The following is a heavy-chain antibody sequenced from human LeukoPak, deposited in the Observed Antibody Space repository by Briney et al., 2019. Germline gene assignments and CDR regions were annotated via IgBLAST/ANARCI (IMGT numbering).Heavy chain of an antibody. D-gene: IGHD2-15*01. CDR2: IYYSGST. CDR3: ARGLLSTGAKNP. Sequence: SETLSLTCTVSGGSISSYYWSWIRQPPGKGLEWIGYIYYSGSTNYNPSLKSRVTISVDTSKNQFSLKLSSVTAADTAVYYCARGLLSTGAKNPWGQGTLVTVSS. V-gene: IGHV4-59*08. CDR1: GGSISSYY. J-gene: IGHJ5*02.